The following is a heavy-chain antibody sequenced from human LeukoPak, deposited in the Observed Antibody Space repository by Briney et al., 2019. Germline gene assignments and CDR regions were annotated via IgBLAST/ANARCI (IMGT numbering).Heavy chain of an antibody. J-gene: IGHJ4*02. CDR1: GFTFSSYA. CDR2: ISGSGGST. D-gene: IGHD1-7*01. CDR3: AKDGEYNWNFGYFDY. Sequence: PGRSLRLSCAASGFTFSSYAMSWVRQAPGKGLEWVSAISGSGGSTYYADSVKGRFTISRDNSKNTLYLQMNSLRAEDTAVYYCAKDGEYNWNFGYFDYWGQGTLVTVSS. V-gene: IGHV3-23*01.